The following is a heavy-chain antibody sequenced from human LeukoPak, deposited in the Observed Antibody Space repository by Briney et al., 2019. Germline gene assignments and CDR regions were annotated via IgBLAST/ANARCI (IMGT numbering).Heavy chain of an antibody. CDR1: GFTFNTYA. CDR3: AKGKGSSSSSIDW. V-gene: IGHV3-23*01. CDR2: ISGGGGST. D-gene: IGHD2-15*01. J-gene: IGHJ4*02. Sequence: GGSLRLSCAASGFTFNTYAMSWVRQAPGKGLEWVSAISGGGGSTYYADSVKGRFTISRDNSKNTLYLQIHSLRAEDTAVSYCAKGKGSSSSSIDWWGQGTLVTVSS.